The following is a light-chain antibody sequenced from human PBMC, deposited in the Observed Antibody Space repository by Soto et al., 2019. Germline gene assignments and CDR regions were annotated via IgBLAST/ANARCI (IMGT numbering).Light chain of an antibody. CDR2: EVS. J-gene: IGLJ2*01. CDR3: SSYTSSSTLV. CDR1: SSDVGGYNY. Sequence: QSVLTQPASVSGSPGQSITISCTGSSSDVGGYNYVSWYQQHPGKAPKLMIYEVSNRPSGISNRFSGSKSGNTASLNLSGLQAEDEADYYCSSYTSSSTLVFGGGTKVTVL. V-gene: IGLV2-14*01.